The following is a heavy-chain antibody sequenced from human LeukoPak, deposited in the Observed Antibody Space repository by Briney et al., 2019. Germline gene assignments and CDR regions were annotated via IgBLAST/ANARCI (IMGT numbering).Heavy chain of an antibody. CDR3: ARGGDYYDSSGYYPLFDY. D-gene: IGHD3-22*01. CDR2: IWYDGSNK. Sequence: GGSLRLSCAASGFTFSSYGMHWVRQAPGKGLERVAVIWYDGSNKYYADSVKGRFTISRDNSKNTLYLQMNSLRAEDTAVYYCARGGDYYDSSGYYPLFDYWGQGALVTVSS. J-gene: IGHJ4*02. CDR1: GFTFSSYG. V-gene: IGHV3-33*01.